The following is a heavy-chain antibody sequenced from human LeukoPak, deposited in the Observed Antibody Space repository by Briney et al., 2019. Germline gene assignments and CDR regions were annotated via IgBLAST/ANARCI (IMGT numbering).Heavy chain of an antibody. V-gene: IGHV3-7*04. D-gene: IGHD2-15*01. CDR3: AREVGVTSGGDY. CDR2: IKQDGSEK. J-gene: IGHJ4*02. CDR1: GFTFSTFA. Sequence: GGSLRLSCAASGFTFSTFAMSWVRQAPGKGLEWVANIKQDGSEKYYVDSVKGRFTISRDNAKNSLYLQMNSLRAEDTAVYYCAREVGVTSGGDYWGQGTLVTVSS.